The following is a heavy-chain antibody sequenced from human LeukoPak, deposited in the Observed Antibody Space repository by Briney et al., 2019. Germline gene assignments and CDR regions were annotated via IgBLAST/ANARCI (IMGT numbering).Heavy chain of an antibody. CDR3: ARVTAVAAPWVY. CDR2: VSSSGSTI. D-gene: IGHD6-19*01. Sequence: GGALRLSCAASGFTFNSYGFNWARQAPGKGLGWISYVSSSGSTIQYADSVEGRFTISRDNAKNSVYLQMNSLRAEDTAVYYCARVTAVAAPWVYWGQGAQVSVSS. J-gene: IGHJ4*02. V-gene: IGHV3-48*04. CDR1: GFTFNSYG.